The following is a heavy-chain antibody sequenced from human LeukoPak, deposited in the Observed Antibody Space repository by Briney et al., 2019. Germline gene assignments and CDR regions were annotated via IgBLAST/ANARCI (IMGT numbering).Heavy chain of an antibody. CDR1: GFTFSSYA. D-gene: IGHD3-10*01. CDR2: ISYDGSNK. J-gene: IGHJ4*02. V-gene: IGHV3-30-3*01. Sequence: GGSLRLSCAASGFTFSSYAMHWVRQAPGKGLEWVAVISYDGSNKYYADSVKGRFTISRDNSKNTLYLQMNSLRAEDTAVYYCAQVLKVWYWGQGTLVTVSS. CDR3: AQVLKVWY.